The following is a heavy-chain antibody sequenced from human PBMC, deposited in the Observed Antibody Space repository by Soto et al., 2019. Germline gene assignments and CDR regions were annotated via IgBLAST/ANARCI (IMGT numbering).Heavy chain of an antibody. CDR1: GFTFSTYA. V-gene: IGHV3-23*01. D-gene: IGHD6-19*01. J-gene: IGHJ4*02. CDR3: AKERSSGWSFDY. Sequence: GGSLRLSCAASGFTFSTYAMNWVRQAPGKGLEWVSGISGSGDSTYYADSVKGRFTVSRDNSKNTLYLQMNSLKAEDTAVFYCAKERSSGWSFDYWGQGTLVTVSS. CDR2: ISGSGDST.